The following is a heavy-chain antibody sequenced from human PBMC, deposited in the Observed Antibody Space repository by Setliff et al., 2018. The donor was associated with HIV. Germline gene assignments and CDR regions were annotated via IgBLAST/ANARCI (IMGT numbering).Heavy chain of an antibody. V-gene: IGHV1-2*02. CDR1: GYSFTDYF. D-gene: IGHD1-1*01. Sequence: ASVKVSCKASGYSFTDYFIRWVRQAPGRGLEWMGWISPYDGAKRATGRFRGRVTMTTDTSINTAYIELSGVRSDDTAVYFCARQLSNSLDYWGQGTLEVTVSS. J-gene: IGHJ4*02. CDR3: ARQLSNSLDY. CDR2: ISPYDGAK.